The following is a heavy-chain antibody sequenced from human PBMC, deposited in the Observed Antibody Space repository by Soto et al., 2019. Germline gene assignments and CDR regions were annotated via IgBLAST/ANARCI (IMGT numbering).Heavy chain of an antibody. V-gene: IGHV1-3*01. CDR1: GYTFKTYA. D-gene: IGHD3-10*01. J-gene: IGHJ6*02. CDR2: INAGNGNT. CDR3: ARDQGPHYYDSGSLYGGLYYYYGMDV. Sequence: QVLLVQSGAEVKKPGASVKVSCKASGYTFKTYAMHWVRQAPGQRLEWMGWINAGNGNTKYSQKFHGRVTITRDTSASTAYMELSSLRSEDAAVYYCARDQGPHYYDSGSLYGGLYYYYGMDVWGQGTAVTVSS.